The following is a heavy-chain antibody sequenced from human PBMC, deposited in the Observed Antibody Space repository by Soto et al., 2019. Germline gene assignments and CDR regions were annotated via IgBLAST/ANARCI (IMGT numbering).Heavy chain of an antibody. CDR3: ARSGSVPYYYYGLDV. D-gene: IGHD3-10*01. J-gene: IGHJ6*02. Sequence: VQLVQSGAEVEKPEASVKVSCKASGYTFSRSGISWVRQAPGQGLEWMGWISTYNGDTNYAQKVQGRVTMTTDTSTSTAFMKLMSLRSDDTAVYYCARSGSVPYYYYGLDVWGQGTTVTVSS. CDR2: ISTYNGDT. CDR1: GYTFSRSG. V-gene: IGHV1-18*01.